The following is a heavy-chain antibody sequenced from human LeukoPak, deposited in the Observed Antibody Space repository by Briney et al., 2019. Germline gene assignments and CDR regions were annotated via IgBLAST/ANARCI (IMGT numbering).Heavy chain of an antibody. CDR3: ARGPRDSSGWDAYHYYHMDV. D-gene: IGHD6-19*01. J-gene: IGHJ6*03. V-gene: IGHV1-18*01. CDR1: GYTFTSYG. CDR2: ISGYNGNG. Sequence: ASVKVSCKPTGYTFTSYGINWVRQAPGQGLEWVGWISGYNGNGNYAQKLQGRVTMTTDTSTSTAYMELRSLRSDDTAVYYCARGPRDSSGWDAYHYYHMDVWGKGTTVTVSS.